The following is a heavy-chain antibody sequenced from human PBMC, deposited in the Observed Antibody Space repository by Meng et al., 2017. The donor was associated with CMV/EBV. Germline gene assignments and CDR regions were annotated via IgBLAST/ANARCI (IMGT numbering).Heavy chain of an antibody. Sequence: QVHVVQSGAEVKKPGASVKVSCKASGYTFSSYGISWVRQAPGQGLEWMGWISGYNGQTKYAQKFQGRVTMTTDTPTSTAYMELRSLRSDDTAVYYCARAPIFSGGDCSHWGQGTLVTVSS. V-gene: IGHV1-18*01. CDR2: ISGYNGQT. CDR1: GYTFSSYG. D-gene: IGHD2-21*02. CDR3: ARAPIFSGGDCSH. J-gene: IGHJ4*02.